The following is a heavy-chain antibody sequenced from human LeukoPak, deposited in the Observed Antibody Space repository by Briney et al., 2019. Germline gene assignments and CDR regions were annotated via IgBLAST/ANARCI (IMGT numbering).Heavy chain of an antibody. J-gene: IGHJ4*02. D-gene: IGHD2-15*01. Sequence: GGSLRLSCAASGFTFSSYWMSWVRQAPGKGLEWVANIKLDGSEKYYVDSVKGQFTISRDNAKNSQYLQMNSLRAEDTAVYYCAREISGGGYFDYWGQGTLVTVSS. V-gene: IGHV3-7*01. CDR3: AREISGGGYFDY. CDR1: GFTFSSYW. CDR2: IKLDGSEK.